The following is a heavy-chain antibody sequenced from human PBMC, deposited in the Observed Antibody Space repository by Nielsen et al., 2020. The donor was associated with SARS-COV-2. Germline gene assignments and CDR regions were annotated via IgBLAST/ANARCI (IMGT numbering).Heavy chain of an antibody. J-gene: IGHJ4*02. D-gene: IGHD4-17*01. CDR1: GGSISSGGYY. V-gene: IGHV4-31*03. CDR2: IYYSGST. Sequence: SETLSLTCTVSGGSISSGGYYWSWIRQHPGEGLEWIGYIYYSGSTYYNPSLKSRVTISVDTSKNQFSLKLSSVTAADTAVYYCARDGGETTSLDYWGQGTLVTVSS. CDR3: ARDGGETTSLDY.